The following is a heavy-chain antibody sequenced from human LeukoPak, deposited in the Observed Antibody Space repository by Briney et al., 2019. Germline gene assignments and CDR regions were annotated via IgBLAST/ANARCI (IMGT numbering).Heavy chain of an antibody. Sequence: ASVKVSCKASGYTFTGYYMHWVRQAPGQGLEWMGWINPNSGGTNYAQKFQGRVTMTRDTSISTAYMELRRLTTDDTAVYYCARASSTSLLPFYYYMDVWGKGTTVTVSS. D-gene: IGHD2-2*01. CDR2: INPNSGGT. J-gene: IGHJ6*03. V-gene: IGHV1-2*02. CDR3: ARASSTSLLPFYYYMDV. CDR1: GYTFTGYY.